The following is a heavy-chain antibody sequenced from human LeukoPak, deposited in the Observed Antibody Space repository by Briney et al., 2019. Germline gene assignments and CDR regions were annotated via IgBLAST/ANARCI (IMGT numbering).Heavy chain of an antibody. Sequence: PSETLSLTCTVSGGSISSYYWSWIRQPPGKGLEYIGYIYYSGGTNYNPSLKSRLTISVDTSKNQFSLKLSSVTAADTAVYYCARETSQKGAHYMDVWGKGTTVTISS. CDR2: IYYSGGT. CDR1: GGSISSYY. J-gene: IGHJ6*03. D-gene: IGHD3-16*01. CDR3: ARETSQKGAHYMDV. V-gene: IGHV4-59*01.